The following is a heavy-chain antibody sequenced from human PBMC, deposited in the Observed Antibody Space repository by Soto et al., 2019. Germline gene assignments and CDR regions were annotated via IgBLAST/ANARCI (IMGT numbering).Heavy chain of an antibody. D-gene: IGHD7-27*01. V-gene: IGHV3-74*01. CDR3: ATCQLGEYYYAMDI. Sequence: EVQLVESGGGLVQPGASLRLSCAASGFTFNDYWMHWVRQVPGKGLVWVSRINTDGSSTSYADSVKGRFTISRDNAKNTLSLQMSSLRVEDTAMYYCATCQLGEYYYAMDIWGQGTTVTVSS. CDR1: GFTFNDYW. CDR2: INTDGSST. J-gene: IGHJ6*02.